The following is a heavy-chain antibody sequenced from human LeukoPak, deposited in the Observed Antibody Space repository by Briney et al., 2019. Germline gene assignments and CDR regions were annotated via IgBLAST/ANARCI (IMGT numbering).Heavy chain of an antibody. V-gene: IGHV4-34*01. CDR1: GGSFSGYY. CDR2: ITERGST. J-gene: IGHJ5*02. Sequence: PSETLSLTCAVSGGSFSGYYWSWIRQPPGKGLEGIGEITERGSTNYNPSLKSRVTISRDTSKNHFSLKVSSVSAADTAVYYCARGPITEDGTFHSPNAWGQGTLVTVSS. CDR3: ARGPITEDGTFHSPNA. D-gene: IGHD1-1*01.